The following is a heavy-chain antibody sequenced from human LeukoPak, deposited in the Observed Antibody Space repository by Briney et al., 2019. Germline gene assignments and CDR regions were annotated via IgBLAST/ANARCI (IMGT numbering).Heavy chain of an antibody. CDR2: ISGSGGST. CDR1: GFTFSSYA. J-gene: IGHJ4*02. Sequence: GGSLRLSRAASGFTFSSYAMSWVRQAPGKGLEWVSAISGSGGSTYYADSVKGRFTISRDNSKNTLYLQMNSLRAEDTAVYYCAKVIYYYGSVGYYFDYWGQGTLVTVSS. D-gene: IGHD3-10*01. V-gene: IGHV3-23*01. CDR3: AKVIYYYGSVGYYFDY.